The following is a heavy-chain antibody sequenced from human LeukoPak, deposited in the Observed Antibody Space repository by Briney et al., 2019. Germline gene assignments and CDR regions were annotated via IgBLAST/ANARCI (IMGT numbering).Heavy chain of an antibody. V-gene: IGHV3-23*01. D-gene: IGHD5-18*01. CDR1: EFTFSNFA. CDR2: ISGSGGST. CDR3: ARDDSAMFPDC. Sequence: GGSLRLSCAASEFTFSNFAVSWVRQATGKGLEWVSDISGSGGSTYYADSVKGRFTISRDNSKNTLYLQMNSLRAEDTAVYYCARDDSAMFPDCWGQGTLVTVSS. J-gene: IGHJ4*02.